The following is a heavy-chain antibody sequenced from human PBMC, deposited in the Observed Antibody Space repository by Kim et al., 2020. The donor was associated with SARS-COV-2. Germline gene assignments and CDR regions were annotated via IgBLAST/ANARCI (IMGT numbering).Heavy chain of an antibody. J-gene: IGHJ5*02. D-gene: IGHD2-2*01. V-gene: IGHV3-23*01. CDR1: GLTFSNYA. CDR3: AKAGASWTDIVVVAPHIGWFDP. CDR2: ISGSGGGT. Sequence: GGSLRLSCAASGLTFSNYAMSWVRQAPGKGLEWVSAISGSGGGTYYTDSVKGRATISRDNSKNTLDLQMNNLGAEDTALYYCAKAGASWTDIVVVAPHIGWFDPWGQGTLVAVSS.